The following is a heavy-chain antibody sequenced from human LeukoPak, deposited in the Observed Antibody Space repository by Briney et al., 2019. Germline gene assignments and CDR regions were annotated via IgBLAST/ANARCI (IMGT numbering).Heavy chain of an antibody. CDR1: GYTLTGYY. CDR2: MNPNSGGT. J-gene: IGHJ5*02. V-gene: IGHV1-2*02. CDR3: ARDKLGLGELSLYDQ. D-gene: IGHD3-16*02. Sequence: ASVKVSCKASGYTLTGYYMHWVRQAPGQGLEWMGWMNPNSGGTKYAQKFQGRVTMTRDTSISTAYMKLSRLRSDDTAMYYCARDKLGLGELSLYDQWGQGTLVTVFS.